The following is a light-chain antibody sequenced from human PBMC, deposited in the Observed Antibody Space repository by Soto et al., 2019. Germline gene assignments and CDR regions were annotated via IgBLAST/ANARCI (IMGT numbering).Light chain of an antibody. Sequence: EIVLTQSPGTLSLSPGERATLSCRASQSVSTSSLAWYQQKPGQAPRLLIYGASNRATGIPDRVSASGSGADFTLSISRLEPEDSAMYYCQQYGSSPYTFGQGTKLAIK. CDR2: GAS. V-gene: IGKV3-20*01. J-gene: IGKJ2*01. CDR3: QQYGSSPYT. CDR1: QSVSTSS.